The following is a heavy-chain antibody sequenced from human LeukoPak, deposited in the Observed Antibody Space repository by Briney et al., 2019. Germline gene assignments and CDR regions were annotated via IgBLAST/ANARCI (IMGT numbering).Heavy chain of an antibody. V-gene: IGHV1-18*04. CDR2: INGRNDNT. CDR1: GYTFTGYY. Sequence: ASVKVSCKASGYTFTGYYMHWVRQAPGQGLEWMGWINGRNDNTNYAQKFQGRVSLTTDTSTSTTYMELKSLRSDDTAVYYCAREGTPSAFDSWGQGTLVTVSS. D-gene: IGHD3-10*01. CDR3: AREGTPSAFDS. J-gene: IGHJ4*02.